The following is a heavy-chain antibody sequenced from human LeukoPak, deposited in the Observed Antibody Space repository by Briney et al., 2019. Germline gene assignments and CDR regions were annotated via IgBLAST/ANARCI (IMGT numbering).Heavy chain of an antibody. CDR1: GFTFSSYS. V-gene: IGHV3-21*01. CDR3: ARYGGNAFYY. CDR2: ISSSSSYI. D-gene: IGHD4-23*01. J-gene: IGHJ4*02. Sequence: GGSLRLSCAASGFTFSSYSMNWVRQAPGKGLEWVSSISSSSSYIYYADSVKGRFTISRDNAKNSLCLQMNSLRAEDTAVYYCARYGGNAFYYWGQGTLVTVSS.